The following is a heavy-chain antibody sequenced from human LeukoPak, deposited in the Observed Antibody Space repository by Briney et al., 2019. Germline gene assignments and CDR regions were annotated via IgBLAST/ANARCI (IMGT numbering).Heavy chain of an antibody. CDR3: ARGRLGTMVRGGYYYYGTDV. V-gene: IGHV4-34*01. D-gene: IGHD3-10*01. J-gene: IGHJ6*02. CDR1: GGSFSGYY. Sequence: PSETLSLTCAVYGGSFSGYYWSWIRQPPGKGLEWIGEINHSGSTNYNPSLKSRVTISVDTSKNQFSLKLSSVTAADTAVYYCARGRLGTMVRGGYYYYGTDVWGQGTTVTVSS. CDR2: INHSGST.